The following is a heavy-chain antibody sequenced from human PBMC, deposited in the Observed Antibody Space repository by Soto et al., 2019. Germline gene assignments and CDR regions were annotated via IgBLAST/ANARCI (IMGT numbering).Heavy chain of an antibody. Sequence: QVQLQESGPGLVKPSQTLSLTCAVSGGSISSGNYYWSWVRQLLGKGLEWIGYIYYGASTYYNPSLKSRLTISIDTSKNQFSLNLSSVTAADTAVYYCARRLGTAGSFDNWGQGTLVTVSS. CDR1: GGSISSGNYY. CDR3: ARRLGTAGSFDN. J-gene: IGHJ4*02. CDR2: IYYGAST. V-gene: IGHV4-31*11. D-gene: IGHD7-27*01.